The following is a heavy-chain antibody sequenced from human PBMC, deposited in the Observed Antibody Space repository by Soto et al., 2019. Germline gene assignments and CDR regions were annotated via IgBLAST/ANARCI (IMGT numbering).Heavy chain of an antibody. Sequence: QLQLQESGPGLVKPSETLSLTCTVSGGSISSSSYYWGWIRQPPGKGLEWIGSIYYSGSTYYNPSLKSRVTISVDTSKNQFSLKLSSVTAADTAVYYCGVVPAAMSLDYWGQGTLVTVSS. CDR1: GGSISSSSYY. CDR3: GVVPAAMSLDY. J-gene: IGHJ4*02. D-gene: IGHD2-2*01. V-gene: IGHV4-39*01. CDR2: IYYSGST.